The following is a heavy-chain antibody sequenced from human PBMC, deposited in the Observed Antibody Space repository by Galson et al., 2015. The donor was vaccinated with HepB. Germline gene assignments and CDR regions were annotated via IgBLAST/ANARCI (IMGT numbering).Heavy chain of an antibody. CDR2: IIPIFDTA. J-gene: IGHJ6*02. V-gene: IGHV1-69*06. D-gene: IGHD6-19*01. CDR3: ASPTQYSSGWYPFVRMDV. Sequence: SVKVSCKASGGTFSSYAISWVRQAPGQGLEWMGGIIPIFDTANYAQKFQGRVTITADKSTSTAYMELSSLRSEDTAVYYCASPTQYSSGWYPFVRMDVWGQGTTVTVSS. CDR1: GGTFSSYA.